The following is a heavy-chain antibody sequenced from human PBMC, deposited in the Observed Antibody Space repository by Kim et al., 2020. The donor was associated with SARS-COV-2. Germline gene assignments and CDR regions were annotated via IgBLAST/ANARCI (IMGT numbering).Heavy chain of an antibody. CDR3: AMTSGIAVADAFDI. Sequence: PSLKSRVTISVDTSKNQFSLKLSSVTAADTAVYYCAMTSGIAVADAFDIWGQGTMVTVSS. V-gene: IGHV4-34*01. J-gene: IGHJ3*02. D-gene: IGHD6-19*01.